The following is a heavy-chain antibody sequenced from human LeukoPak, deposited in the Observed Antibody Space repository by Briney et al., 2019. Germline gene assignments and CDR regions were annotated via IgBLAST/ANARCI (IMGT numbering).Heavy chain of an antibody. CDR2: IYSGGST. J-gene: IGHJ4*02. CDR3: GKLKSSGYLIEY. V-gene: IGHV3-53*01. D-gene: IGHD3-22*01. CDR1: GFTVSTNY. Sequence: GGSLRLSCAASGFTVSTNYVSWVRQAPGKGLEWVSVIYSGGSTYYADSVKGRFTISRDSSKNTLYLQMNSLRVDDTAVYYCGKLKSSGYLIEYWGQGTLVTVSS.